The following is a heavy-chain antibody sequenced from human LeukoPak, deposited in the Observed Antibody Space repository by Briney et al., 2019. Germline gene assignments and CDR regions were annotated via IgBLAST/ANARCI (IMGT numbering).Heavy chain of an antibody. V-gene: IGHV3-21*01. D-gene: IGHD4-11*01. Sequence: GGSLRLSCAASGFTFDDYAMHWVRQAPGKGLEWVSSISSSSSYIYYADSVKGRFTISRDNAKNSLYLQMNSLRAEDTAVYYCARVLHNDYWGQGTLVTVSS. CDR2: ISSSSSYI. CDR3: ARVLHNDY. CDR1: GFTFDDYA. J-gene: IGHJ4*02.